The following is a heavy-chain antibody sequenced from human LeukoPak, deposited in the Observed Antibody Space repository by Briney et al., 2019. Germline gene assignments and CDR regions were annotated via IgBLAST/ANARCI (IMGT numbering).Heavy chain of an antibody. D-gene: IGHD3-10*01. CDR2: SFYRGGT. J-gene: IGHJ3*02. V-gene: IGHV4-34*12. CDR1: GGSFSGYY. Sequence: PSETLSLTCAVYGGSFSGYYWSWIRQPPGKGLEWIGNSFYRGGTYYSPSLKSRVTISLDTSRNQFSLNLNSVTAADTAVYYCAKSNGYGLVDIWGQGTMVTVSS. CDR3: AKSNGYGLVDI.